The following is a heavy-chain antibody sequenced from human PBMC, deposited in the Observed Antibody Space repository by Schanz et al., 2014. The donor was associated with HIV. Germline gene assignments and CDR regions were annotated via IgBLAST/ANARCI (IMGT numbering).Heavy chain of an antibody. V-gene: IGHV1-18*01. J-gene: IGHJ3*02. D-gene: IGHD5-18*01. CDR2: ISTYNGNT. CDR1: GYTFTSYG. Sequence: QVQLVLSGAEVKRPGASVKVSCKASGYTFTSYGITWVRQAPGQGLEWMGWISTYNGNTIYAQKFQGRVTMTTDTAPGTAYMELRSLRSDDTAVYYCASGRFDTVIWWGDAFLIWGRGTMVTVSS. CDR3: ASGRFDTVIWWGDAFLI.